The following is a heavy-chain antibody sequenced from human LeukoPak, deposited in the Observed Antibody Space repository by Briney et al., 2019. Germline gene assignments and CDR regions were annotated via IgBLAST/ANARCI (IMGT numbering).Heavy chain of an antibody. V-gene: IGHV4-61*02. J-gene: IGHJ5*02. Sequence: SETLSLTCTVSGGSISSGSYYLSWIRQLAGKGLEWIGRIYTSGSTNYNPSLKSRVTISVDTSKNQFSLKLSSVTAADTAVYYCARGPLGGTTNGWFDPWGQGTLVTVSS. CDR2: IYTSGST. CDR1: GGSISSGSYY. CDR3: ARGPLGGTTNGWFDP. D-gene: IGHD1-7*01.